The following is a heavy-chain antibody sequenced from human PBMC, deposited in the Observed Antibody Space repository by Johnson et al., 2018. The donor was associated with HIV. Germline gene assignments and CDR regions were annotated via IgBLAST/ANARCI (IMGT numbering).Heavy chain of an antibody. D-gene: IGHD3-10*01. Sequence: QVQLVESGGGVVQPGTSLRLSCAASGFTFRAYGMHWVRQAPGKGLEWLTLMSYDGSKKYYADSVKGRSTISRDNSKNTLYLQLNPLRTDDTAVYYCARDYCGAGNYYPIDAFDTWGPGTRVTVSS. J-gene: IGHJ3*02. CDR1: GFTFRAYG. CDR3: ARDYCGAGNYYPIDAFDT. CDR2: MSYDGSKK. V-gene: IGHV3-30*03.